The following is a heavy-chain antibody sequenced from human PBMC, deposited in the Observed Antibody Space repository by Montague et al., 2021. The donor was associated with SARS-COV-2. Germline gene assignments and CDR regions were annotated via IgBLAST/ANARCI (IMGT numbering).Heavy chain of an antibody. CDR1: GEPISGFC. CDR2: IYASGGT. J-gene: IGHJ4*02. D-gene: IGHD2-15*01. CDR3: ARGVGAAPPGVDY. Sequence: SETLSLTCSVSGEPISGFCWNWIRQPAGKGLELIGRIYASGGTDYNPSLESLVTMSVDTSKNQFSLKVNSVSAADTAMYYCARGVGAAPPGVDYWGRGTLVTVSS. V-gene: IGHV4-4*07.